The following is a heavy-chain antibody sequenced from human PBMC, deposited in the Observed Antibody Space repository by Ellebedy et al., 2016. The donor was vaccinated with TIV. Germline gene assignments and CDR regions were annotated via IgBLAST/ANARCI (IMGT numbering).Heavy chain of an antibody. CDR3: TRGNWASFYYYGMDV. D-gene: IGHD7-27*01. CDR2: ISHDGFSK. CDR1: GFTFSSYG. Sequence: GGSLRLSCAASGFTFSSYGIHWVRQAPGKGLEWVTVISHDGFSKYFADSVKGRFTLSRDNSKHTVYLQMNSLRAEDTAVCYCTRGNWASFYYYGMDVWGQGTTVTVSS. J-gene: IGHJ6*02. V-gene: IGHV3-30*03.